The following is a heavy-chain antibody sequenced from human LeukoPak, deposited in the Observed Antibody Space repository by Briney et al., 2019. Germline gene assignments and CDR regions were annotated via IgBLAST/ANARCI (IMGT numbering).Heavy chain of an antibody. CDR1: GFTFSSYE. D-gene: IGHD3-22*01. Sequence: GGSLRLSCAASGFTFSSYEMNWVRQAPGKGLEWVSYISSSGSTIYYADSVKGRFTISRDKAKNSLYLQMNSLRAEDTAVYYCTGFDYYDSSGYSPFDYWGQGTLVTVSS. CDR2: ISSSGSTI. CDR3: TGFDYYDSSGYSPFDY. V-gene: IGHV3-48*03. J-gene: IGHJ4*02.